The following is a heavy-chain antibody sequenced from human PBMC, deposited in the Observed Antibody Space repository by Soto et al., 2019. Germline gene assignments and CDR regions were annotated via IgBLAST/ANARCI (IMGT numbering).Heavy chain of an antibody. J-gene: IGHJ6*02. V-gene: IGHV1-69*13. CDR1: GGTFSMYA. Sequence: VKVSCKDSGGTFSMYAISCVLQSRLQWREWMGGIMPIFCTANYAQKSQGRVTITADESTTTADMELSSLRSEDTAVYYCATETKDYYSSRYYRRSGMDVWGQGTTVTVSS. CDR3: ATETKDYYSSRYYRRSGMDV. CDR2: IMPIFCTA. D-gene: IGHD3-22*01.